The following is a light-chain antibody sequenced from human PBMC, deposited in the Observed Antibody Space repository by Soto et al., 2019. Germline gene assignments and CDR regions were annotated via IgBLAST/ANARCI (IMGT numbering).Light chain of an antibody. CDR2: EGS. Sequence: QSALTQPASVSGSPGQSITISCTGTSSDVGSYNLVSWYQQHPGKAPKLMMYEGSKRPSGVSNRFSGSKSGNTASLTISGLQAEDEADYYCCSYAGSNVVFGGGTKRTVL. CDR3: CSYAGSNVV. J-gene: IGLJ2*01. V-gene: IGLV2-23*01. CDR1: SSDVGSYNL.